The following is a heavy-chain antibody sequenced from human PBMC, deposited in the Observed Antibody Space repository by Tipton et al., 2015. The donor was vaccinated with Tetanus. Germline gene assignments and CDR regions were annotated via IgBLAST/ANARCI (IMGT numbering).Heavy chain of an antibody. D-gene: IGHD4-23*01. CDR1: GFTFSSYG. V-gene: IGHV3-33*01. CDR3: ARTPNYGGNSPSDY. J-gene: IGHJ4*02. CDR2: IWYDGSNK. Sequence: SLRLSCAASGFTFSSYGMHWVRQAPGKGLEWVAVIWYDGSNKYYADSVKGRFTISRDNSKNTLYLQMNSLRAEDTAVYYCARTPNYGGNSPSDYWGQGTLVTVSS.